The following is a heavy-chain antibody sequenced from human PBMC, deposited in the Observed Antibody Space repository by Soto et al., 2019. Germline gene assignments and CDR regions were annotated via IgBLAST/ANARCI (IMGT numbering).Heavy chain of an antibody. D-gene: IGHD5-18*01. CDR3: ARVDTAMELDY. CDR2: INHSGST. CDR1: GGSFSGYY. V-gene: IGHV4-34*01. Sequence: QVQLQQWGAGLLKPSETLSLTCAVYGGSFSGYYWSWIRQPPGKGLEWIGEINHSGSTNYNPSLKGLVPISVDTSKNQFSLKLSSVTAADTAVYYCARVDTAMELDYWGQGTLVTVSS. J-gene: IGHJ4*02.